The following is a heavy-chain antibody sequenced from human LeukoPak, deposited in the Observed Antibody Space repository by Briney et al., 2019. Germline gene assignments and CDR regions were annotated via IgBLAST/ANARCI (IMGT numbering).Heavy chain of an antibody. CDR1: GYSISSGYY. CDR2: IYHSGST. Sequence: SETLSLTCTVSGYSISSGYYWGWIRQPPGKGLEGIGSIYHSGSTYYNPSLKSRLTISVDTSKNQFSLKLSSVTAADTAVYYCARVMTGTTSRWFDPWGQGTLVTVSS. CDR3: ARVMTGTTSRWFDP. D-gene: IGHD1-7*01. V-gene: IGHV4-38-2*02. J-gene: IGHJ5*02.